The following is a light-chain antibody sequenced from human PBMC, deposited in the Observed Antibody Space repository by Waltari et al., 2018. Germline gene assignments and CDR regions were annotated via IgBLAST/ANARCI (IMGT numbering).Light chain of an antibody. CDR2: GAY. V-gene: IGKV3-15*01. CDR1: QNVGTR. J-gene: IGKJ4*01. Sequence: EIVVTQSPATLSVSPGERVTLSCRAIQNVGTRLAWYQQKPGQTPRLLIFGAYSRASGVPARFSGSGSGTDFTLAISSLQSEDFAVYYCQQYEDWPRHSFGGGTKVQIE. CDR3: QQYEDWPRHS.